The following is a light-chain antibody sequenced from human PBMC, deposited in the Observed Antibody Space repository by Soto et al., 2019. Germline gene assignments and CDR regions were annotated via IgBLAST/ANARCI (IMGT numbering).Light chain of an antibody. CDR2: DAS. V-gene: IGKV3-11*01. CDR3: KQRPHGPIT. Sequence: DIVLTQSPATLSLSPGDRVTLSCRASQTVGRFLSWYQHSPGQGPRLLVYDASNRATGVPARFSGSGSETAFTPTISGLEPEDFAFYYCKQRPHGPITFGQGTRREIK. J-gene: IGKJ5*01. CDR1: QTVGRF.